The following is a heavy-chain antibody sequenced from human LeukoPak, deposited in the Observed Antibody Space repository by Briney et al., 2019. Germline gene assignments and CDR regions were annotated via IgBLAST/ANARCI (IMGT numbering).Heavy chain of an antibody. CDR2: VWYDGSHK. CDR3: ARARGYDYVWGSYRQPDY. J-gene: IGHJ4*02. V-gene: IGHV3-33*01. D-gene: IGHD3-16*02. CDR1: GFNFSNYG. Sequence: PGRSLRLSCAASGFNFSNYGMHWVRQAPGKGLEWMAVVWYDGSHKYYGDSVKGRFTISRDNSKNTLYLRVNSLRAEDTAVYYCARARGYDYVWGSYRQPDYWGQGTLVTVSS.